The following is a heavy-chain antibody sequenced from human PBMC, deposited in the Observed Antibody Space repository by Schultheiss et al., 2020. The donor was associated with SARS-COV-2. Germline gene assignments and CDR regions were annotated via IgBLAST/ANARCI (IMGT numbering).Heavy chain of an antibody. D-gene: IGHD2-2*01. J-gene: IGHJ4*02. CDR3: AKDIVRVVPAFYFDY. CDR1: GFTFSDYY. Sequence: GGSLRLSCAASGFTFSDYYMSWIRQAPGKGLEWVAVISFDGSNKDYADSVKGRFTVSRDNSKNTLYLQMNSLRAEDTAVYYCAKDIVRVVPAFYFDYWGQGTLVTVSS. V-gene: IGHV3-30*18. CDR2: ISFDGSNK.